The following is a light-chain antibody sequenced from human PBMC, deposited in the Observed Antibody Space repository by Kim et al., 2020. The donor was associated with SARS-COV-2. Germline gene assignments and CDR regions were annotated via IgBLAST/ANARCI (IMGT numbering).Light chain of an antibody. V-gene: IGLV3-1*01. Sequence: SYELTQPPSVSVSPGQTASIACAGDKLGDKYACWYQQRPGQSPVLVIYKDSKRPSGIPERFSGSNSGNTATLTISGTQAMDEADYYCQAWDSSTLFGGGTQLTVL. J-gene: IGLJ2*01. CDR1: KLGDKY. CDR2: KDS. CDR3: QAWDSSTL.